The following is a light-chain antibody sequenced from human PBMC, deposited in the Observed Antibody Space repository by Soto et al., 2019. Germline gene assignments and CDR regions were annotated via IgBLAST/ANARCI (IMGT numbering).Light chain of an antibody. J-gene: IGKJ1*01. Sequence: DIHVTHSPSSLSASVGDRVTITCRASQSISSYLNWYQQKPGKAPKLLIYAASSLQSGVPSRFSGSGSGTDFTLTISSLQHEDFATYYCQQSYRFGQGTKVDIK. CDR1: QSISSY. CDR2: AAS. CDR3: QQSYR. V-gene: IGKV1-39*01.